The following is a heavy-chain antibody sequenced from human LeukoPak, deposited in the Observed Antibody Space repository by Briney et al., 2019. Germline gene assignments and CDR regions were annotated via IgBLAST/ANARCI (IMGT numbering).Heavy chain of an antibody. V-gene: IGHV4-39*07. D-gene: IGHD6-25*01. CDR3: ARWGSGYYLDY. J-gene: IGHJ4*02. CDR2: IYYSGST. CDR1: GGSISSSSYY. Sequence: KPSETLSLTCTVSGGSISSSSYYWGWIRQPPGKGLEWIGSIYYSGSTYYNPSLKSRVTISVDTSKNQFSLKLSSVTAADTAVYYCARWGSGYYLDYWGQGTLVTVSS.